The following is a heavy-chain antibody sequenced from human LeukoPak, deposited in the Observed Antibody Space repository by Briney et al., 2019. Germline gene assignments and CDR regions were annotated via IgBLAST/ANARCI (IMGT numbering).Heavy chain of an antibody. CDR3: ARDSGGGIGIDY. V-gene: IGHV4-59*01. D-gene: IGHD3-16*01. CDR1: GGSINSYY. CDR2: IYYTGIS. Sequence: PSETLSLTCTVSGGSINSYYWSWIRQPPGKGLEWIGYIYYTGISNYNPSLKSRVTISVDTSKNQFSLKLSSVTAADTAVYYCARDSGGGIGIDYWGQGTLVTVSS. J-gene: IGHJ4*02.